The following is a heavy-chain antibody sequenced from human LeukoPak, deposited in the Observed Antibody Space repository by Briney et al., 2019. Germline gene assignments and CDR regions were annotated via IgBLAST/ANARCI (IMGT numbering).Heavy chain of an antibody. D-gene: IGHD2-15*01. CDR3: ARDHGLVAEPAFDV. J-gene: IGHJ3*01. CDR2: ISSDGYSI. CDR1: GFTFSTYE. V-gene: IGHV3-48*03. Sequence: PGGSLRLSCAASGFTFSTYEMNWVRQAPGKGLEWVSFISSDGYSIYYADSVKGRFTTSRDNAKNSLYLQMNSLRAEDTAVYYCARDHGLVAEPAFDVWGQGTMVTVSS.